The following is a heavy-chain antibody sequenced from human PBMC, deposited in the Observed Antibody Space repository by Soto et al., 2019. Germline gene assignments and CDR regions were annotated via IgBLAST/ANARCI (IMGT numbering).Heavy chain of an antibody. CDR1: VFPLSSYE. CDR3: ARDAGRFYGMDV. J-gene: IGHJ6*02. V-gene: IGHV3-48*03. Sequence: WGSLRLSCTASVFPLSSYEMNWFRQAPGKGLEWVSYIGSSGRTKYYADSVKGRFTMSGDNANNSLYLHMDSLRTEDTAIYYCARDAGRFYGMDVWGQGTTVTVSS. CDR2: IGSSGRTK.